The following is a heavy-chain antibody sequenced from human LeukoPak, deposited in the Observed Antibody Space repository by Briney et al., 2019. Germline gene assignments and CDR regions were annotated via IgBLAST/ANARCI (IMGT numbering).Heavy chain of an antibody. Sequence: SETLSLTCTVSGGSISSYYWTWIRQPAGKGLEWIGRIYPSGSTNYNPSLKSRVTMSVDTSKNQFSLKLSSVTAADTAVYYCASGTHLTGTTYYWGQGTLVTVSS. CDR3: ASGTHLTGTTYY. CDR2: IYPSGST. J-gene: IGHJ4*02. D-gene: IGHD1-7*01. CDR1: GGSISSYY. V-gene: IGHV4-4*07.